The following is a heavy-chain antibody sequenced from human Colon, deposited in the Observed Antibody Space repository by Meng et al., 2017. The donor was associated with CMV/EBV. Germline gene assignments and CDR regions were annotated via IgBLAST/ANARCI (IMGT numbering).Heavy chain of an antibody. CDR1: GFTVSSNY. V-gene: IGHV3-53*01. CDR2: IYSGGST. CDR3: ARLTTLAHFDY. D-gene: IGHD1-14*01. J-gene: IGHJ4*02. Sequence: GGSLRLSCAASGFTVSSNYMSWVRQAPGKGLEWVSVIYSGGSTYYADSVKGRFTISRDNSKNTLYLQMNSLRAEDTAVYYCARLTTLAHFDYWGQGTLVTVSS.